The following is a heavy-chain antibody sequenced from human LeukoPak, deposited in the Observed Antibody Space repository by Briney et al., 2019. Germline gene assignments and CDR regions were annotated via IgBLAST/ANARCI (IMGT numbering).Heavy chain of an antibody. CDR1: GYSISSGYY. Sequence: SETLSLTCTVSGYSISSGYYWGWIRQPPGKGLEWIGSIYHSGSTYYNPSLKSRVTISVDTSKNQFSLKLSSVTAADTAVYYCARGPFNFWSGYFEYWGQGTLVTVSS. J-gene: IGHJ4*02. V-gene: IGHV4-38-2*02. CDR2: IYHSGST. D-gene: IGHD3-3*01. CDR3: ARGPFNFWSGYFEY.